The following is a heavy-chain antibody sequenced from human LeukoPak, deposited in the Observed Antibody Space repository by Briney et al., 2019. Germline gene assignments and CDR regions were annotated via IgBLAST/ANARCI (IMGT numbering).Heavy chain of an antibody. CDR1: GFTFSSYS. D-gene: IGHD5-18*01. CDR3: AREPTSMGSDY. V-gene: IGHV3-21*01. Sequence: GGSLRLSCAASGFTFSSYSMSWVRQAPGKGLEWVSSISSSSSYIYYADSVKGRFTISRDNAKNSLYLQMNSLRADDAAVYYCAREPTSMGSDYWGQGILVTVSS. CDR2: ISSSSSYI. J-gene: IGHJ4*02.